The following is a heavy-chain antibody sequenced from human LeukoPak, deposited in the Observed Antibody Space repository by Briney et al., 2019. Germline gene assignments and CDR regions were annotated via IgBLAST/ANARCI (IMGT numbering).Heavy chain of an antibody. V-gene: IGHV4-59*12. CDR3: ARDTYYYGSGSYMTNWFDP. CDR2: IYYSGST. Sequence: SETLSLTCTVSGGSISSYYWSWIRQPPGKGLEWIGYIYYSGSTYYNPSLKSRVTISVDTSKNQFSLKLSSVTAADTAVYYCARDTYYYGSGSYMTNWFDPWGQGTLVTVSS. D-gene: IGHD3-10*01. J-gene: IGHJ5*02. CDR1: GGSISSYY.